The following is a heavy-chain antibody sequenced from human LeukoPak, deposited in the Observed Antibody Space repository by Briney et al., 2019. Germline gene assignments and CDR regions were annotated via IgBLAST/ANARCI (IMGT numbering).Heavy chain of an antibody. CDR2: IVGSGGNM. Sequence: QPGGSLRLSCAASGFSFSSYAMSWVRQAPGKGLEWVSAIVGSGGNMYYADSVKGRFTISRDNFESTLYLQMNSLRAEDTAVYYCAKGLTWDSTSCSDWGQGTLVTVSS. V-gene: IGHV3-23*01. D-gene: IGHD2-2*01. CDR3: AKGLTWDSTSCSD. CDR1: GFSFSSYA. J-gene: IGHJ4*02.